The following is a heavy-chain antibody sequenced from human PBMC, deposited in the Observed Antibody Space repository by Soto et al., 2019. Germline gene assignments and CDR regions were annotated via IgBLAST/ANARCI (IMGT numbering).Heavy chain of an antibody. CDR1: GFTFTNYW. J-gene: IGHJ6*03. CDR2: VNPDESTT. D-gene: IGHD3-16*01. V-gene: IGHV3-74*01. CDR3: VRGDRLHYYMDV. Sequence: PGGSLRLSCAASGFTFTNYWMHWVRQAPGKGLEWVSRVNPDESTTNYADSVKGRFTISRDNAKNTVYLYLNDLRVEDTAVFYFVRGDRLHYYMDVWGKGSTVTVSS.